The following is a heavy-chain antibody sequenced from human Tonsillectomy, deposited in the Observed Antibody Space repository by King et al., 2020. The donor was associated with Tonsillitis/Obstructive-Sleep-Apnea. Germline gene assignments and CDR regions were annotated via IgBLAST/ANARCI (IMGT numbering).Heavy chain of an antibody. CDR2: IYYSGGT. CDR1: GGSVSSGSYY. V-gene: IGHV4-61*01. Sequence: VQLQESGPGLVKPSETLSLTCTVSGGSVSSGSYYWSWIRQPPGKGLEWIGDIYYSGGTNYNPSLKSRVTIAVDTSKNQFPLKLSSVTAADTAVYYCARGSGYEYYFDYWGQGTLVTVSS. D-gene: IGHD5-12*01. CDR3: ARGSGYEYYFDY. J-gene: IGHJ4*02.